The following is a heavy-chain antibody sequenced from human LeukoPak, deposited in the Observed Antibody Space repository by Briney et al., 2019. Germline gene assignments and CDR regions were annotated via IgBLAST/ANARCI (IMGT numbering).Heavy chain of an antibody. CDR2: INPSSGST. CDR1: GYTFTSYY. D-gene: IGHD4-17*01. J-gene: IGHJ4*02. V-gene: IGHV1-46*01. CDR3: ARGFRVSWEMTTVTTSADY. Sequence: ASVKVSCKASGYTFTSYYMHWVRQAPGPGLEWMGIINPSSGSTSYAQKFQGRVTVTRESSASTVYMELSSLRSEDTAVYYCARGFRVSWEMTTVTTSADYWGQGTLVTVSS.